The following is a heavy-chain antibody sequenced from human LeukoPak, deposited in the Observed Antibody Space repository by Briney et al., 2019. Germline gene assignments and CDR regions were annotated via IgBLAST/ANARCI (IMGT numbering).Heavy chain of an antibody. D-gene: IGHD2-21*02. CDR2: IYYSGST. V-gene: IGHV4-59*01. CDR1: GGSISSYY. Sequence: SETLSLTCTVSGGSISSYYWSWIRQPPGKGLEWIGCIYYSGSTNYNPSLKSRVTISVDTSKNQFSLKLSSVTAADTAVYYCARGAYCGGDCYYQDYWGQRILVSVSS. CDR3: ARGAYCGGDCYYQDY. J-gene: IGHJ4*02.